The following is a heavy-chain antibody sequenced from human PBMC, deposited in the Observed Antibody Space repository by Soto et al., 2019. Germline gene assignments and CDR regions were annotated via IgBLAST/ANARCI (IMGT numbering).Heavy chain of an antibody. CDR2: INFDGRRT. CDR1: GFTFSSYW. CDR3: ARGVCCSFDT. J-gene: IGHJ4*02. Sequence: EVQLVESGGDLVQPGGSLRLSCAASGFTFSSYWMHWVRQAPGKGLVWVSGINFDGRRTNYEDSVKGRFTISRDNDKNTLDLQMNSLRAEDTAVYYWARGVCCSFDTWGQGTLVTVSS. D-gene: IGHD3-9*01. V-gene: IGHV3-74*01.